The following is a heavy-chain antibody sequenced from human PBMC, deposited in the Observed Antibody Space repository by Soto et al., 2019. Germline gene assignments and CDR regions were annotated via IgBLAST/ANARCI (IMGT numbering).Heavy chain of an antibody. Sequence: QVQLVESGGGVVQPGRSLRLSCAASGFTFSSYAMHWVRQAPGKGLEWVAVISYDGSNKYYADSVKGRFTISRDNSKNTLYLQMNSLRAEDTAVYYCARDLTFVEMSDAFDIWGQGTMVTVSS. J-gene: IGHJ3*02. V-gene: IGHV3-30-3*01. CDR1: GFTFSSYA. CDR3: ARDLTFVEMSDAFDI. CDR2: ISYDGSNK.